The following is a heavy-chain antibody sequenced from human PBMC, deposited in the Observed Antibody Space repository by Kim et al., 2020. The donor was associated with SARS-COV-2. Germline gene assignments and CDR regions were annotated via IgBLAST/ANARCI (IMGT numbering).Heavy chain of an antibody. D-gene: IGHD3-10*01. V-gene: IGHV4-4*07. Sequence: SETLSLTCTVSGGSISSYYWSWIRQPAGKGLEWIGRIYTSGSTNYNPSLKSRVTMSVDTSKNQFSLKLSSVTAADTAVYYCARDVYLGFRGVIMTTDATNWFDPWGQGTLVTVSS. CDR2: IYTSGST. CDR3: ARDVYLGFRGVIMTTDATNWFDP. CDR1: GGSISSYY. J-gene: IGHJ5*02.